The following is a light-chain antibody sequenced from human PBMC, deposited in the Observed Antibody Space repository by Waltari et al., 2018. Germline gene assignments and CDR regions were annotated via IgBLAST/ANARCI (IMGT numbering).Light chain of an antibody. Sequence: TVVTQSPATLSVSPGERASLSCRTSQTIGLSLAWYQQKPGQAPRLLIYHASTRATGIPARFSGSGSESEFTLTISSLQSEDVAVYYCQQYNNWPPGTFGQGTRLEI. CDR1: QTIGLS. CDR2: HAS. J-gene: IGKJ1*01. V-gene: IGKV3-15*01. CDR3: QQYNNWPPGT.